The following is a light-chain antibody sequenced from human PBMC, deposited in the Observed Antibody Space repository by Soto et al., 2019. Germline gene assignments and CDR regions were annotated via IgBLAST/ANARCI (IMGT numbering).Light chain of an antibody. CDR3: FSFTTTRTHV. CDR2: EVN. V-gene: IGLV2-14*01. Sequence: QSALTQPASLSGSPGQSITISCTGTISDIGAYDYVSWFQQHPGKAPKLMISEVNNRPSGVSNRFSGSKSGNMAYLTISGLQVEDEAEYFCFSFTTTRTHVFGTGTKVTVL. CDR1: ISDIGAYDY. J-gene: IGLJ1*01.